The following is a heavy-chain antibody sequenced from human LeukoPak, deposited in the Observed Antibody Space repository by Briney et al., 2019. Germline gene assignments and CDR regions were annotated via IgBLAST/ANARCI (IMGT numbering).Heavy chain of an antibody. J-gene: IGHJ5*02. D-gene: IGHD3-10*01. CDR1: GGSFSGYY. CDR2: INHSGGT. V-gene: IGHV4-34*01. CDR3: AGHVNYYGSGSRFDP. Sequence: PSETLSLTCAVYGGSFSGYYWSWIRQPPGKGLEWIGEINHSGGTNYNPSLKSRVTISVDTSKNQFSLKLSSVTAADTAVYYCAGHVNYYGSGSRFDPWGQGTLVTVSS.